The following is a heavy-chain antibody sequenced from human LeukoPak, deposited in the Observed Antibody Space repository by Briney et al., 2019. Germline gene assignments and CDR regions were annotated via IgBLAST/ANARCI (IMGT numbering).Heavy chain of an antibody. V-gene: IGHV4-61*02. Sequence: SQTLSLTCKVSGASVSTSPYYWTWIRQPAGKGLEWIGRIFNIGPANYNPSFKSRVTISRDTSKNDFSLNLNSVTAADTAIYYCAASWNDERCFDPWGQGTLVIVSS. CDR2: IFNIGPA. D-gene: IGHD1-1*01. J-gene: IGHJ5*02. CDR1: GASVSTSPYY. CDR3: AASWNDERCFDP.